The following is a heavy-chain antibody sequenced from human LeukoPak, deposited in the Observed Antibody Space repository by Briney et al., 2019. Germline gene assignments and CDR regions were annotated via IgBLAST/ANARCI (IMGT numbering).Heavy chain of an antibody. CDR3: TRAQNVGVLDI. V-gene: IGHV3-49*04. CDR2: IRSKAYGGTI. Sequence: GGSLRLSCTASGFIFGDSAMSWVRQAPGEGLEWVGFIRSKAYGGTIEYAASAKGRFIISRDDSKSIAYLQMNSLKTEDTAVYYCTRAQNVGVLDIWGQGTMVTVSS. D-gene: IGHD1-26*01. J-gene: IGHJ3*02. CDR1: GFIFGDSA.